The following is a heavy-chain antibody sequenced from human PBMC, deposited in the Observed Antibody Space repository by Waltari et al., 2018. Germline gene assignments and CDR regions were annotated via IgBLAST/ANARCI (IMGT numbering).Heavy chain of an antibody. CDR2: IRYDGSNK. CDR3: AKDGGQLTGDYFDYYGMDV. V-gene: IGHV3-30*02. Sequence: QVQLVESGGGVVQPGGSLRLSCAASGFTFSSYGMHWVRQAPGKGLEWVAFIRYDGSNKYYADSVKGRFTISRDKSKNTLYLQMNSLRAEDTAVYYCAKDGGQLTGDYFDYYGMDVWGQGTTVTVSS. CDR1: GFTFSSYG. D-gene: IGHD7-27*01. J-gene: IGHJ6*02.